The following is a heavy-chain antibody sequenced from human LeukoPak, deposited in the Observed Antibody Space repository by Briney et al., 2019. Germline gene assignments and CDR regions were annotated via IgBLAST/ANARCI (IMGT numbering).Heavy chain of an antibody. CDR3: ARDQMGPAAKYYFDY. Sequence: SVKVSCKASGGTFSSYAISWVRQAPGQGLEWMGGIIPIFGTANYAQKFQGRVTITADKSTSTAYMELSSLRSEDTAVYYCARDQMGPAAKYYFDYWGQGTLVTVSS. CDR2: IIPIFGTA. CDR1: GGTFSSYA. J-gene: IGHJ4*02. D-gene: IGHD2-2*01. V-gene: IGHV1-69*06.